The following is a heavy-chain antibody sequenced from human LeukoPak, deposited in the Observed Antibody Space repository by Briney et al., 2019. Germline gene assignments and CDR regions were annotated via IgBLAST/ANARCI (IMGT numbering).Heavy chain of an antibody. Sequence: GGSLRLSCAASGFTVSGNYMSWVRQAPGKGLEWVSVIYSGGSTYYADSVKGRFTISRDNAKNSLYLQMNSLRAEDTAVYYCARDQGVVKQDYWGQGTLVTVSS. CDR3: ARDQGVVKQDY. CDR2: IYSGGST. J-gene: IGHJ4*02. D-gene: IGHD3-3*01. CDR1: GFTVSGNY. V-gene: IGHV3-66*01.